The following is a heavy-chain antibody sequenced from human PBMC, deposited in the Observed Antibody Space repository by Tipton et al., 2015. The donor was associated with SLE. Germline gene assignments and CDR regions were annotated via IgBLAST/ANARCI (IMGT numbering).Heavy chain of an antibody. J-gene: IGHJ4*02. CDR2: ASYSGRP. V-gene: IGHV4-59*07. CDR1: GGSISSYY. Sequence: TLSLTCTVSGGSISSYYWSWIRQPPGKGLEWIGDASYSGRPNFNPSLKSRVTVSVDTSKNQISLRLSSVTAADTAVYYCARLNDATAIASFDYWGQGNLVTVSS. CDR3: ARLNDATAIASFDY. D-gene: IGHD2-21*02.